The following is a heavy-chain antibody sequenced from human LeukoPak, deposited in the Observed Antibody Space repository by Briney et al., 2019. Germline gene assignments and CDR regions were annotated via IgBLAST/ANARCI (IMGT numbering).Heavy chain of an antibody. CDR2: IYYSGST. V-gene: IGHV4-39*01. J-gene: IGHJ5*02. CDR1: GGSISSSSYY. D-gene: IGHD3-3*01. CDR3: ASGYYDFWSGPYFSRWFDP. Sequence: PSETLSLTCTVSGGSISSSSYYWGWIRQPPGKGLEWIGSIYYSGSTYYNPSLKSRVTISVDTSKNQFSLKLSSVTAADTAVYYCASGYYDFWSGPYFSRWFDPWGQGTLVTVSS.